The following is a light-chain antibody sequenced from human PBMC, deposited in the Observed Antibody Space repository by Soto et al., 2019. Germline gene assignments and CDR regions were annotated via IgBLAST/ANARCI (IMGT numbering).Light chain of an antibody. CDR1: QSLSSS. CDR2: GAS. J-gene: IGKJ1*01. CDR3: QQYNSWPPT. V-gene: IGKV3-15*01. Sequence: EIVMTQSPATLSVSPGERATLSCRASQSLSSSLAWYQQKPGQAPRLLIYGASTRATGIPARFSGSGSGTEFTLTINSLQSEDFAVYYCQQYNSWPPTFGQGTKVDI.